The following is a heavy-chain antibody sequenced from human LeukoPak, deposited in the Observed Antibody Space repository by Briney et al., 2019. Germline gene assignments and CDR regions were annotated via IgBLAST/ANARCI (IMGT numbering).Heavy chain of an antibody. CDR1: GFTFGGRL. V-gene: IGHV3-74*01. J-gene: IGHJ4*02. D-gene: IGHD2-8*01. CDR3: HPLAFVTN. Sequence: GGSLRLSCAVSGFTFGGRLMHWVRQAPGKGLVWVALIKDDGNTTNYADSVKGRFTASRDDAKNTVYLQMSSLRAEDTAVYYCHPLAFVTNWGQGTLVTVSS. CDR2: IKDDGNTT.